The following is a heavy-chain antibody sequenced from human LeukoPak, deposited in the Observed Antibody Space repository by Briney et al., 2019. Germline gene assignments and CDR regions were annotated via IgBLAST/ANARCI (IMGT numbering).Heavy chain of an antibody. Sequence: KPSETLSLTCAVYGGSFSGYYWSWIRQPPGKGLEWIGEINHSGSTNYNPSLKSRVTISVDTSKNQFSLKLSSVTAAGTAVYYCARGRAARPNFDYWGQGTLVTVSS. D-gene: IGHD6-6*01. CDR1: GGSFSGYY. J-gene: IGHJ4*02. CDR2: INHSGST. CDR3: ARGRAARPNFDY. V-gene: IGHV4-34*01.